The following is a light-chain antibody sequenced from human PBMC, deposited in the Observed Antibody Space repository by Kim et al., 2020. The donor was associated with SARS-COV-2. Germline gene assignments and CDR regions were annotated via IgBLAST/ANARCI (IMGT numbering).Light chain of an antibody. CDR1: SSDVGGYNY. V-gene: IGLV2-14*03. CDR2: DVS. Sequence: GQSITSACTGTSSDVGGYNYVSWYQQQPGKAPKLMINDVSNRPSGVSNRFSGSKSGNTASLTISGLQAEDEADYYCSSYTSSSTWVFGGGTQLTVL. CDR3: SSYTSSSTWV. J-gene: IGLJ3*02.